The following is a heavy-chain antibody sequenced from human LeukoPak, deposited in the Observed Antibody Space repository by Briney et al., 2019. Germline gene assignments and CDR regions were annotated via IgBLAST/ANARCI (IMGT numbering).Heavy chain of an antibody. D-gene: IGHD4-17*01. CDR3: ARDSYGDCESSGL. V-gene: IGHV4-4*07. CDR2: IYTSGST. J-gene: IGHJ4*02. Sequence: PSETLSLTCTGSGGSISSSYWSSIRQPAGKGLEWIGRIYTSGSTNYNPSLKSRVTISVDKSKNQFSLRLSSVTAADTAVYYCARDSYGDCESSGLWGQGTLVSVSS. CDR1: GGSISSSY.